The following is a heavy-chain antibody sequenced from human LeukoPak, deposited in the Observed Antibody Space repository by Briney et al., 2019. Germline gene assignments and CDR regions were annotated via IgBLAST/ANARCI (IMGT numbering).Heavy chain of an antibody. CDR1: GFSFSSYW. CDR3: ARDRYGSGSYYYS. Sequence: GGSLRLSCAASGFSFSSYWMSWVRQAPGKGLEWVANIKQDGSEKSYVDSVKGRFTISRDNSKNTLYLQMNSLRAEDTAVYYCARDRYGSGSYYYSWGQGTLVTVSS. D-gene: IGHD3-10*01. CDR2: IKQDGSEK. V-gene: IGHV3-7*01. J-gene: IGHJ5*02.